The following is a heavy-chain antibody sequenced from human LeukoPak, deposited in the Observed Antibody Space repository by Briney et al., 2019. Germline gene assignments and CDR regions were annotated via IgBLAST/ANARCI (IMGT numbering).Heavy chain of an antibody. CDR2: IYSTGST. V-gene: IGHV4-4*07. CDR3: ARGIADPYPFDS. Sequence: SETLSLTCTVSGGSIHFYYWSWIRQPAGKGLEWIGRIYSTGSTNYSPSLKSRVTMSVDKSKNQFSLNLSSVTAADTAVYYCARGIADPYPFDSWGQGTLVTVSS. CDR1: GGSIHFYY. D-gene: IGHD6-13*01. J-gene: IGHJ4*02.